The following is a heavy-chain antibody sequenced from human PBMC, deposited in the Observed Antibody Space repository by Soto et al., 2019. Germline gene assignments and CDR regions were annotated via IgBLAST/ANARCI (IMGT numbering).Heavy chain of an antibody. CDR1: GFTFGKYG. D-gene: IGHD6-19*01. J-gene: IGHJ3*02. CDR2: ISFEGINK. CDR3: AKSGDSGWYGDYVDGFDI. Sequence: QVHLVESGGGVVRPGESLTLSCAASGFTFGKYGMHWVRQAPGKGLEWVTVISFEGINKDYADSVKGRFTISRDNSKNTLYLSMHSLRPGDTAVYNCAKSGDSGWYGDYVDGFDIWGQGTMVTVSS. V-gene: IGHV3-30*18.